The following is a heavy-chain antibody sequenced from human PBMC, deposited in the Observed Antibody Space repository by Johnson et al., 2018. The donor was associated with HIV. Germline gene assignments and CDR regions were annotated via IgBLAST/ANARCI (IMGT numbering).Heavy chain of an antibody. CDR3: ARDRGSSGWYDAFDI. CDR2: INSDGSST. J-gene: IGHJ3*02. D-gene: IGHD6-19*01. CDR1: GFTFSSYW. V-gene: IGHV3-74*01. Sequence: VQLMESGGGLVQPGGSLRLSCAASGFTFSSYWMHWVRQAPGKGLVWVSRINSDGSSTSYADSVKGRFTISRDNAKNTLYLQMNSLRAEDTAVYYCARDRGSSGWYDAFDILGQGTMVTVSS.